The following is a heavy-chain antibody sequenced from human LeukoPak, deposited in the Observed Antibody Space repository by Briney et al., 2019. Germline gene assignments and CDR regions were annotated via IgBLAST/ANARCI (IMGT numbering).Heavy chain of an antibody. D-gene: IGHD2-8*02. Sequence: GGSLRLSCAASRFTFSSYAMSWVRQAPGKGLEWVSAISGGGAGTYYADSVKGRFTISRDNSKNTLYLQMDSPRDEDTAVFYCARAPRSARYCTSVDCRREVLDLWGQGTMVIVSA. V-gene: IGHV3-23*01. CDR2: ISGGGAGT. CDR3: ARAPRSARYCTSVDCRREVLDL. J-gene: IGHJ3*01. CDR1: RFTFSSYA.